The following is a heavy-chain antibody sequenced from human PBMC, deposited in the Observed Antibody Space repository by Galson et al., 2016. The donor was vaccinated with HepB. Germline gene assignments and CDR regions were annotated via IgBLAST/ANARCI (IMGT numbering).Heavy chain of an antibody. D-gene: IGHD1-14*01. CDR1: GDSVSSNTAD. V-gene: IGHV6-1*01. CDR2: TYYKSRWYT. Sequence: CAISGDSVSSNTADWNWIRQSQSRGLEWLGRTYYKSRWYTNYGVSVTSRISISPDTSKNQFSLQLNSVTPEDTAIYYCTRTTHRGRKLAFDFWGPGSTVTVSS. CDR3: TRTTHRGRKLAFDF. J-gene: IGHJ3*01.